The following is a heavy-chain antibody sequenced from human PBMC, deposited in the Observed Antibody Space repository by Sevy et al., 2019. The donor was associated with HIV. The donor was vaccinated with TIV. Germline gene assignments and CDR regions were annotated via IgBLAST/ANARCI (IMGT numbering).Heavy chain of an antibody. CDR2: FDPEDGET. V-gene: IGHV1-24*01. J-gene: IGHJ6*02. CDR3: ATLDFWSDYPLYGMDV. Sequence: ASVKVSCMVSGYTLSKLSMHWVRQAPGKGPEWMGGFDPEDGETIYAQKFQGRVTMTEDKSTDTAYMGLSSLRSEDTAVYYCATLDFWSDYPLYGMDVWGQGTTVTVSS. CDR1: GYTLSKLS. D-gene: IGHD3-3*01.